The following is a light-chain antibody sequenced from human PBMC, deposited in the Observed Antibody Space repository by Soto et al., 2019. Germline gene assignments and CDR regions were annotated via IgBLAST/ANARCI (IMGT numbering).Light chain of an antibody. Sequence: EIVLTQSPATLSLSPGERATLSCRASQSVSSYLAWYQQKPGQAPRLLIYDASNRATGIPARFSGSGSGTDFTLNISSLEPEDFAVYYCQQRSNWPPEITFGQGTRLEIK. CDR2: DAS. CDR1: QSVSSY. CDR3: QQRSNWPPEIT. J-gene: IGKJ5*01. V-gene: IGKV3-11*01.